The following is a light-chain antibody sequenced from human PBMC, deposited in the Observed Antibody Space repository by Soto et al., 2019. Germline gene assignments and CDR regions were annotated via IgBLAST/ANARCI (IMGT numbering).Light chain of an antibody. J-gene: IGKJ1*01. CDR1: QSVSGSY. CDR2: AAS. Sequence: IVLTQSPGTLSLSPGERATLSCRASQSVSGSYLAWHQQKPGQAPRLLIYAASSRATGIQDRFTGSGSGTDFTLTIRRLEPEDFAVYYCQQYGSTPTCGQGTKVDIK. CDR3: QQYGSTPT. V-gene: IGKV3-20*01.